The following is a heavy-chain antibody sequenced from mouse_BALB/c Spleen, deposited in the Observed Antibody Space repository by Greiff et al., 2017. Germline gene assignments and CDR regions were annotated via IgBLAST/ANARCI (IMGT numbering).Heavy chain of an antibody. CDR1: GYTFTSYT. V-gene: IGHV1-4*02. J-gene: IGHJ4*01. CDR3: ARWGYESAMDY. Sequence: VQLQQSAAELARPGASVKMSCKASGYTFTSYTMHWVKQRPGQGLEWIGYINPSSGYTEYNQKFKDKTTLTADKSSSTAYMQLSSLTSEDSAVYYCARWGYESAMDYWGQGTSVTVSS. D-gene: IGHD2-2*01. CDR2: INPSSGYT.